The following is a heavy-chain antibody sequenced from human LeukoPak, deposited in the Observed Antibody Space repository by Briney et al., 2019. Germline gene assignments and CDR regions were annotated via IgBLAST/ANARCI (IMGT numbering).Heavy chain of an antibody. V-gene: IGHV4-39*07. CDR2: LFYSGNM. D-gene: IGHD6-13*01. CDR1: GGSINTGDYY. Sequence: PSETLSLTCTASGGSINTGDYYWAWIRQPPGKGLEWIGSLFYSGNMYYSPSLKSRVTISVDTSKNQFSLKLSSVTAAVTAVYYCARGSRIAAAGTVIFDYWGQGTLVTVSS. CDR3: ARGSRIAAAGTVIFDY. J-gene: IGHJ4*02.